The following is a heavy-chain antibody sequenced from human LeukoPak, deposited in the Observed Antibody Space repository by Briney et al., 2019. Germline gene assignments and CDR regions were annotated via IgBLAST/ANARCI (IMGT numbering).Heavy chain of an antibody. CDR3: ARPNYDFWSGYYNGAFDI. D-gene: IGHD3-3*01. Sequence: GASVKVSCKASGYTFTSYYMHWVRQAPGQGLEWMGIINPSGGSTSYAQKFQGRVTMTRDTSTSTVYMELSSLRPEDTAVYYCARPNYDFWSGYYNGAFDIWGQGTMVTVSS. CDR1: GYTFTSYY. CDR2: INPSGGST. V-gene: IGHV1-46*01. J-gene: IGHJ3*02.